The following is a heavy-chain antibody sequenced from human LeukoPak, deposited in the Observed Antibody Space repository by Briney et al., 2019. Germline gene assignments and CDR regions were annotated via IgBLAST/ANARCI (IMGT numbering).Heavy chain of an antibody. D-gene: IGHD3-16*02. CDR2: IKSEAKSYTT. V-gene: IGHV3-72*01. CDR3: ARDGHTSLDY. Sequence: PGGSLRLSCAASGFSFSDHSMDWVRRAPGKGLEWVGRIKSEAKSYTTAYAASVKCRFTISRDDAKNSLYLQMNSLKTEDTAVYYCARDGHTSLDYWGQGTLVTVST. J-gene: IGHJ4*02. CDR1: GFSFSDHS.